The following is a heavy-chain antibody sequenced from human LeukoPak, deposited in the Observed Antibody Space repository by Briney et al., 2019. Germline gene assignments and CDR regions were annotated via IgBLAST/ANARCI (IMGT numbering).Heavy chain of an antibody. CDR3: ARDQIPPRGYCSGGSCYPTFYYFDY. CDR2: IYSGGST. D-gene: IGHD2-15*01. CDR1: GFTVSSNY. Sequence: GGSLRLSCAASGFTVSSNYMSWVRQAPGKGLEWVSVIYSGGSTYYADSVKGRFTISRDNSKNTLYLQMNSLRAEDTAVYYCARDQIPPRGYCSGGSCYPTFYYFDYWGQGTLVTVSS. V-gene: IGHV3-53*01. J-gene: IGHJ4*02.